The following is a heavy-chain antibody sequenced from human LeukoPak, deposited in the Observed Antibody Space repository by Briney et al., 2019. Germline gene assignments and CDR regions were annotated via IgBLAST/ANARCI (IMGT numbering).Heavy chain of an antibody. CDR3: TSGLSVRRSNNTPVDY. V-gene: IGHV3-74*01. D-gene: IGHD1-1*01. CDR1: GFTFSSYW. CDR2: INSDGSST. Sequence: GGSLRLSCAASGFTFSSYWMHWVRQTPGKGLVWVSRINSDGSSTSYADSVKGRFTISRDNAKNTAYLQMNSLKTEDTAVYYCTSGLSVRRSNNTPVDYWGQGTLVTVSS. J-gene: IGHJ4*02.